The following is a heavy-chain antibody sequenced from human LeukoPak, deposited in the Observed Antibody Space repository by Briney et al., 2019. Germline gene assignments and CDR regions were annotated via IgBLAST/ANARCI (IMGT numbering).Heavy chain of an antibody. CDR2: IYYSGSA. Sequence: PSETLSLTCTVSGGSISSSSYYWGWIRQPPGKGLEWIGSIYYSGSAYYNPSLKSRVTISVDTSQNQFSLKLSSVTAADTAVYYCARRYCSGGSCHYLYAFDIWGQGTMVTVSS. CDR1: GGSISSSSYY. D-gene: IGHD2-15*01. J-gene: IGHJ3*02. CDR3: ARRYCSGGSCHYLYAFDI. V-gene: IGHV4-39*01.